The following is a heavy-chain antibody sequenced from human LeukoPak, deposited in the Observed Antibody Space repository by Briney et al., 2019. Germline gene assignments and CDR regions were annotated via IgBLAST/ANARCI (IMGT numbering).Heavy chain of an antibody. CDR1: GGSISIYY. CDR3: AREWFRGFDY. D-gene: IGHD3-10*01. J-gene: IGHJ4*02. CDR2: IYYSGST. V-gene: IGHV4-59*01. Sequence: PSETLSLTCTVSGGSISIYYWSWIRQPPGKGLEWIGYIYYSGSTNYNPSLRSRVTISVDTSKNQFSLKLSSVTAADTAVYYCAREWFRGFDYWGQGTLVTVSS.